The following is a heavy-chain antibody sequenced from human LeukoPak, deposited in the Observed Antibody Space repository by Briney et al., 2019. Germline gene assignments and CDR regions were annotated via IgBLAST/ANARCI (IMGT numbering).Heavy chain of an antibody. CDR3: AREVSGWPNNWFDP. CDR2: ISSSSSTI. D-gene: IGHD6-19*01. Sequence: GGSLRLSCAASGFTFSSYSMNWVRQAPGKGLEWVSYISSSSSTIYYADSVKGRFTISRDNAKNSLYLQMNSLRAEDTAAYYCAREVSGWPNNWFDPWGQGTLVTVSS. J-gene: IGHJ5*02. V-gene: IGHV3-48*04. CDR1: GFTFSSYS.